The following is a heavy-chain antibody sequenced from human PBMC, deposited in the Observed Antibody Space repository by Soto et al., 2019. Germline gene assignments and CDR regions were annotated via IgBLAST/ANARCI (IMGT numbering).Heavy chain of an antibody. CDR1: GFTFSSYG. CDR2: ISYDGSNK. V-gene: IGHV3-30*18. J-gene: IGHJ4*02. Sequence: QVQLVESGGGVVQPGRSLRLSCAAAGFTFSSYGMHWVRQAPGKGLEWVAVISYDGSNKYYADSVKGRFTISRDNSKNTLYLQMNSLRAEDTAVYYCAKDARWLHMNYYFDYWGQGTLVTVSS. D-gene: IGHD2-21*01. CDR3: AKDARWLHMNYYFDY.